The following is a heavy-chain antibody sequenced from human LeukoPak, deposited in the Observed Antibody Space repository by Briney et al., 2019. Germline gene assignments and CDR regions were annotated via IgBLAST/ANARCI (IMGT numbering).Heavy chain of an antibody. V-gene: IGHV4-34*01. Sequence: SETLSLTCAVYGGSFSGYYWSWIRQPPGKGLEWIGEINHSGGTNYNPSPKSRVTISVDTTKNQFSLKLSSVTAADTAVYYCARYYDFWSGYYYFDYWGQGTLVTVSS. CDR1: GGSFSGYY. J-gene: IGHJ4*02. CDR3: ARYYDFWSGYYYFDY. CDR2: INHSGGT. D-gene: IGHD3-3*01.